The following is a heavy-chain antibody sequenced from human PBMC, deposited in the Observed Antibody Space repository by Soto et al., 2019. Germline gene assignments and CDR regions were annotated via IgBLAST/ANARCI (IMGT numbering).Heavy chain of an antibody. CDR1: GFSFNTYW. J-gene: IGHJ4*02. D-gene: IGHD5-12*01. V-gene: IGHV3-74*01. CDR3: ARGMGGRDGYNSLDY. CDR2: IYSDGSST. Sequence: EVQLVESGGGLVQPGGSLRLSCAASGFSFNTYWMHWVRQAPGKGLVWVARIYSDGSSTSYADSVKGRFTVSRDNAKNTLYLQMNSLRAEDTAVYYCARGMGGRDGYNSLDYWGQGTLVTVSS.